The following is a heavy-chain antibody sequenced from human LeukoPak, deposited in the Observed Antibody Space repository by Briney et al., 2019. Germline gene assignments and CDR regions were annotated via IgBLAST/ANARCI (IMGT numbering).Heavy chain of an antibody. D-gene: IGHD3-16*01. V-gene: IGHV4-31*03. Sequence: PSETLSLTCTVSGGSISSAGYYWSWIRQHPGKGLEWIGYIYYSGSTYYNPSLKSRITTSVDTSENQFSLKLSSVTAADTAVYYCARADLGPSGGDDWSFDLWGRGTLVTVSS. J-gene: IGHJ2*01. CDR3: ARADLGPSGGDDWSFDL. CDR1: GGSISSAGYY. CDR2: IYYSGST.